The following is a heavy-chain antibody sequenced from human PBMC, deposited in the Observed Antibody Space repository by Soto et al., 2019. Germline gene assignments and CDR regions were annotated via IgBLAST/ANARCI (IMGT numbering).Heavy chain of an antibody. CDR2: IIPIFGTA. V-gene: IGHV1-69*12. J-gene: IGHJ4*02. Sequence: QVQLVQSGAEVKKPGSSVKVSCKASGGTFSSYAISWVRQAPGQGLEWMGGIIPIFGTANYAQKFQGRATSTADESTSTSYMELSSLRSEDTAVYYCARLPVADLYRDYWGQGTLVTVSS. D-gene: IGHD6-19*01. CDR1: GGTFSSYA. CDR3: ARLPVADLYRDY.